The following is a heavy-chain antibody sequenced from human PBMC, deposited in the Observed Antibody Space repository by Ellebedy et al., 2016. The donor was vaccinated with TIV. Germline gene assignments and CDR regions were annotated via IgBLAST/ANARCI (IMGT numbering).Heavy chain of an antibody. V-gene: IGHV3-30*18. CDR2: ISYDGSNK. Sequence: GGSLRLSXAASGFTFRNYCMHWVRQAPGKGLEWVAVISYDGSNKYYADSVKGRFTISRDNSKNTLVLQLNSLRAEDTAVFYCAKEYTDYGETGICDYWGQGTLVTVSS. J-gene: IGHJ4*02. D-gene: IGHD4-17*01. CDR3: AKEYTDYGETGICDY. CDR1: GFTFRNYC.